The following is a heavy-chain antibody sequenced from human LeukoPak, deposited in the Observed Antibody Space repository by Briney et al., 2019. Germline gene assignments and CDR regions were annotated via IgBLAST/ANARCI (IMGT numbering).Heavy chain of an antibody. V-gene: IGHV4-61*02. CDR3: ARAVHYYGSGSFWFDP. Sequence: SQTLSLTCTVSGGSISSGTYYWSWIRQPAGKGLEWIGRIYTSGSTNYNPSLKSRVTISVDTSKNQFSLKLSSVTAADTAVYYCARAVHYYGSGSFWFDPWGQGTLVTVSS. D-gene: IGHD3-10*01. J-gene: IGHJ5*02. CDR1: GGSISSGTYY. CDR2: IYTSGST.